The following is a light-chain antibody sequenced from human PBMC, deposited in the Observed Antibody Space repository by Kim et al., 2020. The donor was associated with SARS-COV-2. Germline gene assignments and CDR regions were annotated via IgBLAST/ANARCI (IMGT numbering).Light chain of an antibody. CDR3: VLYMGSGIWV. Sequence: QTVVTQEPSFSVSPGGTVTLTCGLNSGSVSTSYYPSWYQQTPGQAPRTLIYTTNTRSSGVPDRFSGSILGNKAALTITGAQADDEADYHCVLYMGSGIWVFGGGTQLTVL. J-gene: IGLJ3*02. V-gene: IGLV8-61*01. CDR1: SGSVSTSYY. CDR2: TTN.